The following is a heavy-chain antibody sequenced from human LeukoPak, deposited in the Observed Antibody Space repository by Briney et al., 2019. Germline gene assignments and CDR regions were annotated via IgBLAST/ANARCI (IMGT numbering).Heavy chain of an antibody. V-gene: IGHV3-48*03. J-gene: IGHJ3*02. D-gene: IGHD3-22*01. CDR3: ARAMYYYDSSGYHHDAFDI. Sequence: QPGGSLRLSCAASGFTFSSYEMNWVRQAPGKGLEWVSYIGSTGSTIYYADSVKGRFTISRDNAKNSLYLQMNSLRAEDTVVYYCARAMYYYDSSGYHHDAFDIWGQGTMVTVSS. CDR2: IGSTGSTI. CDR1: GFTFSSYE.